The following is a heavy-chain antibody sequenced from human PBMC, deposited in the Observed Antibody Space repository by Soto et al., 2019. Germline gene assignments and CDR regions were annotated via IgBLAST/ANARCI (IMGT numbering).Heavy chain of an antibody. V-gene: IGHV1-18*01. J-gene: IGHJ6*02. CDR3: ARVSRLGELSKSGMDV. Sequence: ASVKVSCKASGYTFIRYGISWVRQAPGQGLEWMGWISTHNGNTYYAQNFQGRVTMTSDTPTSTAYMELRSLRSEDTAVYYCARVSRLGELSKSGMDVWGQGTTVTVSS. D-gene: IGHD3-16*02. CDR2: ISTHNGNT. CDR1: GYTFIRYG.